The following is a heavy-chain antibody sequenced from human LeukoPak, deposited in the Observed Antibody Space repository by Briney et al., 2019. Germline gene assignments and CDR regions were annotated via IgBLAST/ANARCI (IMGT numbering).Heavy chain of an antibody. J-gene: IGHJ6*02. CDR1: GFTFSSHA. CDR2: IKQDGSEK. Sequence: GGSLRLSCAASGFTFSSHAMNWVRQAPGKGLEWVANIKQDGSEKYYVDSVKGRFTISRDNAKNSLYLQMNSLRAEDTAVYYCARDGSWGQGTTVTVSS. CDR3: ARDGS. V-gene: IGHV3-7*01.